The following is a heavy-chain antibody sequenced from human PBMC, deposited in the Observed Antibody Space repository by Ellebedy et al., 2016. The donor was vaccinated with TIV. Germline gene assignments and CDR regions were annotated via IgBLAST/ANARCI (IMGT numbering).Heavy chain of an antibody. CDR1: GFTFSNYA. Sequence: GESLKISCAASGFTFSNYAMSWVRQAPGKGLEWVSVISGSGGTTYYVDSVKGRFTISRDNSKNTLYVQMNSLRAEDTAVYYCARAPAGPSGEDYYYYDMDVWGQGTTVTVSS. D-gene: IGHD3-16*01. CDR2: ISGSGGTT. V-gene: IGHV3-23*01. CDR3: ARAPAGPSGEDYYYYDMDV. J-gene: IGHJ6*02.